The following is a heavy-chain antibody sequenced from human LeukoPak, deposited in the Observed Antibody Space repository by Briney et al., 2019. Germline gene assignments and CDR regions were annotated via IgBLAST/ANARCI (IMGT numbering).Heavy chain of an antibody. CDR3: ARYSSGWYTNWFDP. CDR2: MNTNSGST. J-gene: IGHJ5*02. CDR1: GYTFTSYD. V-gene: IGHV1-8*01. D-gene: IGHD6-19*01. Sequence: ASVKVSCKASGYTFTSYDINWVRQATGQGLELMGWMNTNSGSTGYAQKFQGRVTMTRNTSISTAYMELSSLRSEDTAVYYCARYSSGWYTNWFDPWGQGTLVTVSS.